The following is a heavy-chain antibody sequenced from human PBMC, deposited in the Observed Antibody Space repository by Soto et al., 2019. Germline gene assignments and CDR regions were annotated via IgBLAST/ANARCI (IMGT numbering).Heavy chain of an antibody. CDR3: ARDPHEGVYDY. D-gene: IGHD3-16*01. V-gene: IGHV1-2*02. CDR2: MRPDSGGA. Sequence: ASVKVSCKASGYTFTGYYMHWIRQAPGQGLQWMGWMRPDSGGANYAQKFQGRVSMTRDTSTSTFYMELSRLASDDTAVYYCARDPHEGVYDYWGQGTQVTVSS. CDR1: GYTFTGYY. J-gene: IGHJ4*02.